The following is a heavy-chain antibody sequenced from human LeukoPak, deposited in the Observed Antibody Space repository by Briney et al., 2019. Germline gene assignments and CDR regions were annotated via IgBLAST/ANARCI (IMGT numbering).Heavy chain of an antibody. Sequence: PSQTLSLTCTVSGGSISSDIYYWSWIRQPAGKGLEWIGRFYTSGTTNYNPSLKSRVTISVDTSKNQFSLKLSSVTAADTAVYYCARELGKYSGSYFDYWGQGTLVTVSS. CDR1: GGSISSDIYY. J-gene: IGHJ4*02. D-gene: IGHD1-26*01. V-gene: IGHV4-61*02. CDR2: FYTSGTT. CDR3: ARELGKYSGSYFDY.